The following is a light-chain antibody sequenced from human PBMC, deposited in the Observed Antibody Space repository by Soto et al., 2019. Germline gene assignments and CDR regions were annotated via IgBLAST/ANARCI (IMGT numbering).Light chain of an antibody. CDR2: AAS. V-gene: IGKV1-27*01. Sequence: IQLTQSPSSLSSSVGDRVTVTCRASQAISSHLAWYQQKPGQVPKLLISAASTLQSGVPSRFTASGSGTDFTLTVTGLQPEDFATYYCQNYDSAPWTFGQGTKVDIK. CDR3: QNYDSAPWT. J-gene: IGKJ1*01. CDR1: QAISSH.